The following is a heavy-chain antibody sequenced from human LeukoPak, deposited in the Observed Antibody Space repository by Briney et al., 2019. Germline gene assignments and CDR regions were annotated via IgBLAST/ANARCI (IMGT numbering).Heavy chain of an antibody. CDR3: AGASGYDFGFDY. CDR1: GFTFSSYA. D-gene: IGHD5-12*01. CDR2: ISYDGGNK. V-gene: IGHV3-30*04. J-gene: IGHJ4*02. Sequence: PGGSLRLSCAASGFTFSSYAMHWVRQAPGKGLEWVAVISYDGGNKYYADSVKGRFTISRDNSKNTLYLQMNSLRAEDTAVYYCAGASGYDFGFDYWGQGTLVTVSS.